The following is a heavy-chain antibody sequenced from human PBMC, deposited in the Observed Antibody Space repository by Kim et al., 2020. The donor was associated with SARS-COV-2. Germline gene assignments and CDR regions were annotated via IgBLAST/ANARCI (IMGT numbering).Heavy chain of an antibody. D-gene: IGHD3-9*01. J-gene: IGHJ4*02. Sequence: GGSLRLSCAASGFTFSSYEMNWVRQAPRKGLEWVAHIGSSGNIIYYTDSVKGRFTISRDNAKNSLYLQMNSLRAEDTAVYYCTRGGGYYNQADFWGQGTLVTVSS. CDR2: IGSSGNII. CDR3: TRGGGYYNQADF. V-gene: IGHV3-48*03. CDR1: GFTFSSYE.